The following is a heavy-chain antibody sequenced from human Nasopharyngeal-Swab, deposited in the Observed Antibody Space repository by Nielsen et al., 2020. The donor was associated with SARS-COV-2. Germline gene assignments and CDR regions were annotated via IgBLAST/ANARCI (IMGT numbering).Heavy chain of an antibody. V-gene: IGHV3-21*04. CDR2: ISSSSSYI. CDR1: GVTFSSYS. D-gene: IGHD3-9*01. CDR3: AKSQFDGYYFDY. J-gene: IGHJ4*02. Sequence: ESLKISCAGPGVTFSSYSINWVRQSPGKGLEWVSSISSSSSYIYYADSVKGRFTISRDNSKNTLYLQMNSLRAEDTAVYYCAKSQFDGYYFDYWGQGTLVTVSS.